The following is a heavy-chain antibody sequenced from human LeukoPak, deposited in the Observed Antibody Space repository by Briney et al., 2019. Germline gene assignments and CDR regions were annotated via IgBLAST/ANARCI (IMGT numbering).Heavy chain of an antibody. V-gene: IGHV1-2*02. CDR3: ASKHRSLFNCNFPLLDY. Sequence: VASVKVSCKPSGYTFTAHYIHWVRQAPGQGLEWMGWINPNSGGTNYAQKFQGRITSTRDTSVSTAYMELSSLRSDDTAVYYCASKHRSLFNCNFPLLDYWGQGTLVTVSS. CDR1: GYTFTAHY. CDR2: INPNSGGT. J-gene: IGHJ4*02. D-gene: IGHD2-21*02.